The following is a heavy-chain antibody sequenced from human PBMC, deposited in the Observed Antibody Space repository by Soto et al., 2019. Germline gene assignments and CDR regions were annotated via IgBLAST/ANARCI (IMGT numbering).Heavy chain of an antibody. CDR1: GGTFSSYS. Sequence: QVQLVQSGAEVKKPGSSVKVSCKAAGGTFSSYSINWVRQAPGQGLEWMGEIIPIFGTANYAQKFQGRVTITADESTSTSYMELSSLRSEDTAVYYCARDGGRHSGGIDYWGQGTLVTVSS. V-gene: IGHV1-69*01. CDR3: ARDGGRHSGGIDY. CDR2: IIPIFGTA. D-gene: IGHD1-26*01. J-gene: IGHJ4*02.